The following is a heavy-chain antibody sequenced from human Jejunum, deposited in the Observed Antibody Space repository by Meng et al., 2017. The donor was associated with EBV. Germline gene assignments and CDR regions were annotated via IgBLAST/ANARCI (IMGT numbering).Heavy chain of an antibody. J-gene: IGHJ5*02. CDR1: GGSISTGGYS. Sequence: QLHLQESGSGLVKHSQXLSLTCAVSGGSISTGGYSWHWIRQSPGKGLEWIGYIYHSGSAYYNPSLKSRLILSVDRSRDQFSLELISVTAADTAVYYCARGNSGFDHWGQGTLVTVSS. D-gene: IGHD6-19*01. CDR3: ARGNSGFDH. V-gene: IGHV4-30-2*06. CDR2: IYHSGSA.